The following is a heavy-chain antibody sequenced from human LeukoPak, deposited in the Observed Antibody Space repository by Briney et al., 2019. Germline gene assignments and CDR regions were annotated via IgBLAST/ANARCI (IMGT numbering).Heavy chain of an antibody. CDR1: GYTFSSYY. V-gene: IGHV1-46*01. CDR2: INPSGGST. D-gene: IGHD6-13*01. CDR3: AAGAAAGTGGNY. J-gene: IGHJ4*02. Sequence: ASVKVSCKASGYTFSSYYIYWVRQAPGQGLEWMGIINPSGGSTSYAQKFQGRVTMTRDTSTSTVYMQLSSLRSEDTAVYYCAAGAAAGTGGNYWGQGTPVTVSS.